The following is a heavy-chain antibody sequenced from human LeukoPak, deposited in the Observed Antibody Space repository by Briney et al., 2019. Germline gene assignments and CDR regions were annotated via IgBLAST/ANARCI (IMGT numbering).Heavy chain of an antibody. CDR2: ISGSGGST. Sequence: GGSLRLSCAASGFTFSSYAMSWVRQAPGEGLEWVSAISGSGGSTYYADSVKGRFTISRDNSKNTLYLQMNSLRAEDTAVYYCAKAPYGYYDSSGYYYSLHYFDYWGQGTLVTVSS. V-gene: IGHV3-23*01. J-gene: IGHJ4*02. CDR3: AKAPYGYYDSSGYYYSLHYFDY. D-gene: IGHD3-22*01. CDR1: GFTFSSYA.